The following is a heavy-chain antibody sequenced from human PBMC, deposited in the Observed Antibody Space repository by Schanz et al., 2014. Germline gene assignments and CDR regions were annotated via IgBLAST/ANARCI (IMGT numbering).Heavy chain of an antibody. V-gene: IGHV1-69*04. Sequence: QVQLVQSGAEVKKPGASVKVSCKASGYTFTSHGISWVRQAPVQGLEWMGRIIPILDTANYAQKFQGRVTITADNSKYTDYMDVSSLRSDDTAVYCCASSGAGYSSSWDLDYWGQGTLVTVSS. J-gene: IGHJ4*02. CDR1: GYTFTSHG. CDR2: IIPILDTA. CDR3: ASSGAGYSSSWDLDY. D-gene: IGHD6-13*01.